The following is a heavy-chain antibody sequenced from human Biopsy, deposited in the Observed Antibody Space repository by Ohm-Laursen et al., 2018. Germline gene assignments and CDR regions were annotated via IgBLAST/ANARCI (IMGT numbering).Heavy chain of an antibody. CDR1: NGSISGLY. Sequence: TLSCTCTVSNGSISGLYWSRIRQAPGQGLDSIGFIYYTGKTKSNPSLKSRLTMSVDTSKNQFSLNLTAVTTADTAVYYCAKNSGYCHDYWGPGILVTVPS. CDR2: IYYTGKT. CDR3: AKNSGYCHDY. V-gene: IGHV4-59*03. D-gene: IGHD3-22*01. J-gene: IGHJ4*01.